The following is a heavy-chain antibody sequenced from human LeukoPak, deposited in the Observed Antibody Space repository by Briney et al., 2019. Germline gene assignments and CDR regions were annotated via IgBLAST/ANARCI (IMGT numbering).Heavy chain of an antibody. CDR2: IYTSGST. CDR1: GGSISSYY. Sequence: WETLSLTCTVSGGSISSYYWSWIRQPAGKGLEWIGRIYTSGSTNYNPSLKSRVTMSVDTSKNQFSLKLSSVTAADTAVYYCAREARSSANKDWFDPWGQGTLVTASS. CDR3: AREARSSANKDWFDP. D-gene: IGHD1-26*01. J-gene: IGHJ5*02. V-gene: IGHV4-4*07.